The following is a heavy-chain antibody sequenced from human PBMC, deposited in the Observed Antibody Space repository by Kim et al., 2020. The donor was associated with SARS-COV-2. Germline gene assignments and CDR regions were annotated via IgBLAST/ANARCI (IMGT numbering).Heavy chain of an antibody. CDR2: ISGSGGST. J-gene: IGHJ6*02. V-gene: IGHV3-23*01. CDR3: AKDTERNYYYYGMDV. Sequence: GGSLRLSCAASGFTFISYAMSWVRQAPGKGLEWVSAISGSGGSTYYADSVKGRLTISRDNSKNTLYLQMNSLRAEDTAVYYRAKDTERNYYYYGMDVWGQGTTVTVSS. CDR1: GFTFISYA. D-gene: IGHD4-4*01.